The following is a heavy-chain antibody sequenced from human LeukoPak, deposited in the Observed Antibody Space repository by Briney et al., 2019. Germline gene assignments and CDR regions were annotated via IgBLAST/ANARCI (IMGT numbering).Heavy chain of an antibody. CDR1: GGSISSSAYH. CDR3: ARKSVAVRDAFDI. CDR2: INYSGST. Sequence: SETLSLTCTVSGGSISSSAYHWGWFRQPPGKGLEWVGSINYSGSTYYNLSLKSRVTMSVDTSKNQFSLKLNSVTAADTAVYYCARKSVAVRDAFDIWGQGTMVTVSS. V-gene: IGHV4-39*07. D-gene: IGHD6-19*01. J-gene: IGHJ3*02.